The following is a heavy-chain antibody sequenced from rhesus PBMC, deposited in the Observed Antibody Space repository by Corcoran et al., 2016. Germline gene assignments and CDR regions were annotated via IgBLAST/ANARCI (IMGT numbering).Heavy chain of an antibody. Sequence: QLQLQESGPGLVKPSETLSVTCAVSGDSISSSYWSWIRQAPGKGLEGIGCIYGSGCSTNYNPSLKSRVTLSVDTSKNQLSLKLSSVTTADTAVYYCARDDYGNSDYWGQGVLVTVSS. CDR1: GDSISSSY. J-gene: IGHJ4*01. CDR2: IYGSGCST. CDR3: ARDDYGNSDY. D-gene: IGHD4-35*01. V-gene: IGHV4-169*02.